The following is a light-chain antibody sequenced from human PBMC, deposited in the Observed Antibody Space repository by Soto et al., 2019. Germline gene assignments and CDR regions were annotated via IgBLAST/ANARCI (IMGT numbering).Light chain of an antibody. J-gene: IGLJ3*02. CDR3: AAWDDSVNGWV. CDR1: SSNIAINT. V-gene: IGLV1-44*01. CDR2: INN. Sequence: QSVLTQPPSASGAPGQWVTISCSGGSSNIAINTVHWYLQLPGTAPKLLIYINNQRPSGVSDRFSGSKSGTSASLAITGLQSEDEGDYYGAAWDDSVNGWVFGGGTKLTVL.